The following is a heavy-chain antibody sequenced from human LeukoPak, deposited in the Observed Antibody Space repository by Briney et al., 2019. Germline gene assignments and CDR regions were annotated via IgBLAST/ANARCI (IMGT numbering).Heavy chain of an antibody. CDR2: IYYSGST. D-gene: IGHD6-13*01. CDR1: GGSFSGYY. J-gene: IGHJ6*03. Sequence: SETLSLTCAVYGGSFSGYYWSWIRQPPGKGLEWIGYIYYSGSTNYNPSLKSRVTISVDTSKNQFSLKLSSVTAADTAVYYCARVAALGYYYYMDVWGKGTTVTVSS. CDR3: ARVAALGYYYYMDV. V-gene: IGHV4-59*01.